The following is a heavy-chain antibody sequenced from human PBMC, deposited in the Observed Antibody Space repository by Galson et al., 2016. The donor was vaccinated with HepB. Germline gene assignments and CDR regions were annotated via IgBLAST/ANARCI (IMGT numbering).Heavy chain of an antibody. D-gene: IGHD6-19*01. CDR3: VRSGGCPDF. Sequence: SLRRSCAASGFTFSSYRMHWVRQAPGKGLMWVSNINIAGKTTNYADSVTGRFTISRNNAKSTVFLEMNSLRADDTAVYYCVRSGGCPDFWGQGTLFTVSS. CDR1: GFTFSSYR. CDR2: INIAGKTT. V-gene: IGHV3-74*01. J-gene: IGHJ4*02.